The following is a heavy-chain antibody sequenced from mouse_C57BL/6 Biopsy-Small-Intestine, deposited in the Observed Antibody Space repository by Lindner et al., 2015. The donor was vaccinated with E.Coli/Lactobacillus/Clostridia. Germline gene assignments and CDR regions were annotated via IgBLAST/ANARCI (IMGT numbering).Heavy chain of an antibody. Sequence: EVQLQESGPELVKPGASVKISCKASGYSFTDYSMNWVKQSNGKSLEWIGVINPNYGTTSYNQKFKGKATLTVDQSSSTAYMQLNSLTSEDSAVYYCARQDSSGYDYAMDYWGQGTSVTVSS. CDR3: ARQDSSGYDYAMDY. V-gene: IGHV1-39*01. D-gene: IGHD3-2*02. J-gene: IGHJ4*01. CDR1: GYSFTDYS. CDR2: INPNYGTT.